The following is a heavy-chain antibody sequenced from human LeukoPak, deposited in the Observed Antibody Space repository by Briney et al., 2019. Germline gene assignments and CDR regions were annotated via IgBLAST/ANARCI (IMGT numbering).Heavy chain of an antibody. CDR1: GDSVSNNSGP. D-gene: IGHD5/OR15-5a*01. J-gene: IGHJ6*02. V-gene: IGHV6-1*01. CDR2: TYYRSKWYN. Sequence: SQTLSLTFAISGDSVSNNSGPWNWLRQSPSRGLEWLGSTYYRSKWYNDYAVSVKSRITINPDTSKNHFSLQLNSVTPDDTAVYYCARGKSKRLDVWGQGTTVTVSS. CDR3: ARGKSKRLDV.